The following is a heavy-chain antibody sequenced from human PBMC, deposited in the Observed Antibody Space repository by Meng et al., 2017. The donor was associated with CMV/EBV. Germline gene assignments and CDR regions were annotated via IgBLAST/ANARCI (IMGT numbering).Heavy chain of an antibody. J-gene: IGHJ6*02. CDR2: INHSGST. V-gene: IGHV4-34*01. CDR3: ARGGGIAARPRNYYGMDV. CDR1: GGSFSGYY. Sequence: GSLRLSCAVYGGSFSGYYWGWIRQPPGKGLEWIGEINHSGSTNYNPSLKSRVTISVDTSKNQFSLKLSSVTAADTAVYYCARGGGIAARPRNYYGMDVWGQGTTVTVSS. D-gene: IGHD6-6*01.